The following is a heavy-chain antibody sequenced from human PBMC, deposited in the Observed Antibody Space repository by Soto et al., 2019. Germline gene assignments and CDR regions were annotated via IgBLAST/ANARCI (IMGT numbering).Heavy chain of an antibody. CDR3: ARDRERDAWYEEY. V-gene: IGHV3-23*01. J-gene: IGHJ4*02. CDR2: ISGRDDST. CDR1: GFSFSKYA. D-gene: IGHD6-13*01. Sequence: EVQLLESGGDLVQPGGSLRLSCVASGFSFSKYAMSWVRQVPGKGLEWVSVISGRDDSTYYADSVKGRFTISRDNSKNTLYLQMNSLRAEDTAIYYCARDRERDAWYEEYRGQGTLVTVSS.